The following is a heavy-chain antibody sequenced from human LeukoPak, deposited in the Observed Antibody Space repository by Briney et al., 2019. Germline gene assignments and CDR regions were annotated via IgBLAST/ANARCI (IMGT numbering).Heavy chain of an antibody. CDR2: INPNSGGT. V-gene: IGHV1-2*02. CDR1: GYTFTGYF. J-gene: IGHJ4*02. Sequence: ASVKVSCKASGYTFTGYFIHWVRQAPGQGLEWMGWINPNSGGTNYAQKFQGRVTMTRDTSINTAYMELSRLRSDDTAVYYCATDGGPDCGGDCPDFDFWGQGTLVTVSS. CDR3: ATDGGPDCGGDCPDFDF. D-gene: IGHD2-21*02.